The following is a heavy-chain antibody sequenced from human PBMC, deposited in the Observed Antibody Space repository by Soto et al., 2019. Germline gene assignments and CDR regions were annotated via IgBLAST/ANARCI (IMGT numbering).Heavy chain of an antibody. D-gene: IGHD4-4*01. J-gene: IGHJ4*02. CDR2: INHSGST. Sequence: SETLSLTCAVYGGSFSGYYWSWIRQPPGKGLEWIGEINHSGSTNYNPSLKSRVTISVDTSKNQFSLKLRSVTAADTAVYYCARGQGGRVTTFFGYWGQGALVTVSS. CDR3: ARGQGGRVTTFFGY. CDR1: GGSFSGYY. V-gene: IGHV4-34*01.